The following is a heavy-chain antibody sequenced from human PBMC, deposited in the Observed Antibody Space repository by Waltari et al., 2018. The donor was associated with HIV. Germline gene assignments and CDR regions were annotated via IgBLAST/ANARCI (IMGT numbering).Heavy chain of an antibody. J-gene: IGHJ6*02. Sequence: QVQLQESGPGLVKPSETLSLTCTVSGGSISSYYWSWIRQPPGKGLEWIGYIYYSGSTNYNPSLKSRVTISVDTSKNQFSLKLSSVTAADTAVYYCARAGDYGSGSYSDTYYYYGMDVWGQGTTVTVSS. V-gene: IGHV4-59*01. CDR3: ARAGDYGSGSYSDTYYYYGMDV. CDR1: GGSISSYY. D-gene: IGHD3-10*01. CDR2: IYYSGST.